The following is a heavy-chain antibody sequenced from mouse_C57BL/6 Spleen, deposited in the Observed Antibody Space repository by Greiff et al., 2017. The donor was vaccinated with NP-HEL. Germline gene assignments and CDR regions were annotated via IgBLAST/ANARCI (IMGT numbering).Heavy chain of an antibody. Sequence: EVMLVESGGGLVKPGGSLKLSCAASGFTFSDYGMHWVRQAPEKGLEWVAYISSGSSTIYYADTVKGRFTISRDNAKNTLFLQMTSLRSEDTAMYYCAREDYDVHWYFDVWGTGTTVTVSS. CDR3: AREDYDVHWYFDV. CDR1: GFTFSDYG. CDR2: ISSGSSTI. J-gene: IGHJ1*03. D-gene: IGHD2-4*01. V-gene: IGHV5-17*01.